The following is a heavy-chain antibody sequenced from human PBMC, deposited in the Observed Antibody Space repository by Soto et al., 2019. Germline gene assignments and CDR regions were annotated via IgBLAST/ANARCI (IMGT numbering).Heavy chain of an antibody. V-gene: IGHV4-59*08. J-gene: IGHJ4*02. CDR3: ARRYGYSFDY. Sequence: QVQLQESGPGLVKPSETLSLTCTVSGGSISSYYWSWIRQPPGKGLEWIGYIYYSGSTNNNPSLKSRVTISVDTSKNQFSLKLSSVTAADTAVYYCARRYGYSFDYWGQGTLVTVSS. CDR2: IYYSGST. D-gene: IGHD1-1*01. CDR1: GGSISSYY.